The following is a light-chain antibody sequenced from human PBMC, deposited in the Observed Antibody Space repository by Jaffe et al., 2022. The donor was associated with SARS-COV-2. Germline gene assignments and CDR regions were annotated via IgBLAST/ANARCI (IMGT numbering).Light chain of an antibody. V-gene: IGLV2-23*01. Sequence: QSALTQPASVSGSPGQSITLSCTGTSSDVGSYNLVSWYQQHPGKAPKLMIYEDSKRPSGVSNRFSGSKSGNTASLTISGLQAEDEADYYCCSYAGSRSYVFGTGTEVTVL. CDR1: SSDVGSYNL. CDR3: CSYAGSRSYV. J-gene: IGLJ1*01. CDR2: EDS.